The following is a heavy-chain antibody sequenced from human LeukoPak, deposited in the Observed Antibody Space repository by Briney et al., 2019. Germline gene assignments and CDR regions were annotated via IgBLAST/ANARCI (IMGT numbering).Heavy chain of an antibody. Sequence: GGSLRLSCVTSGFNFSDSRMTWVRQAPGRGLQWVANVNRDGTEKHFLDSVEGRFTISRDNAKKSLYLQMSSLRPQDTAVYFCVRGDWYFESWGQGTLVTVSS. CDR1: GFNFSDSR. D-gene: IGHD2-21*01. CDR3: VRGDWYFES. J-gene: IGHJ4*02. V-gene: IGHV3-7*04. CDR2: VNRDGTEK.